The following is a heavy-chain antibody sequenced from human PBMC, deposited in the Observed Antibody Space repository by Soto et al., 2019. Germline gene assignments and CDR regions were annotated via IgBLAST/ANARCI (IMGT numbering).Heavy chain of an antibody. CDR2: IYHSGST. V-gene: IGHV4-30-2*01. J-gene: IGHJ3*02. CDR1: GGSISSGGYS. CDR3: ARAIGMGAASFDAFDI. Sequence: SETQSLTCAVSGGSISSGGYSWSWIRQPPGKGLEWIGYIYHSGSTYYNPSLKSRVTISVDRSKNQFSLKLSSVTAADTAVYYCARAIGMGAASFDAFDIWGQGTMVTVSS. D-gene: IGHD1-26*01.